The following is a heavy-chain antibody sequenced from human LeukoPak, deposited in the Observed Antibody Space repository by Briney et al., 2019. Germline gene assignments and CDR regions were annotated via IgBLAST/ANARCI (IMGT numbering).Heavy chain of an antibody. D-gene: IGHD1-26*01. CDR3: AKSIFSGSYSPFDY. CDR1: GFTFSSHA. V-gene: IGHV3-23*01. J-gene: IGHJ4*02. CDR2: IYESGQTT. Sequence: PGGSLSLSCVGSGFTFSSHAMSWVRQAPEKGLEWVSGIYESGQTTHYADSVKGRFTIPRDNSKNTLYLQMNSLRAEDTAVYYCAKSIFSGSYSPFDYWGQGTLVTVSS.